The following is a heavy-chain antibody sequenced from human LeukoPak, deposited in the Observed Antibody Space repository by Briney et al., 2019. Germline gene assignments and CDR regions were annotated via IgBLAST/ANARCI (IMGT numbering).Heavy chain of an antibody. V-gene: IGHV3-66*01. CDR3: ASSAAAAQYYFNY. D-gene: IGHD2-15*01. CDR1: GFTFSSYG. CDR2: IYSGGST. Sequence: PGGSLRLSCAASGFTFSSYGMHWVRQAPGKGLEWVSLIYSGGSTYYADSVKGRFTISRDNSKNTLYLQMNSLRAEDTAVYYCASSAAAAQYYFNYWGRGTLVTVSS. J-gene: IGHJ4*02.